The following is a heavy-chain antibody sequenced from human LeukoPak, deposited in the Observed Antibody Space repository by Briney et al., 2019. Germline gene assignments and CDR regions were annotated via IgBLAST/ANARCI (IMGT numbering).Heavy chain of an antibody. Sequence: GGSLRLSCAASGFTFRGFLMSWVRQIPGKGLEWVSYISSSSSTIYYADSVKGRFTISRDNAKNSLYLQMNSLRDEDTAVYYCARDPDGMDVWGQGTTVTVSS. CDR1: GFTFRGFL. V-gene: IGHV3-48*02. CDR3: ARDPDGMDV. CDR2: ISSSSSTI. J-gene: IGHJ6*02.